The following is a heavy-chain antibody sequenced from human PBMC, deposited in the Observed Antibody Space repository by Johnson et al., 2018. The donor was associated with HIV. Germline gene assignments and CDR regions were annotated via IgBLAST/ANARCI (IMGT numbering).Heavy chain of an antibody. CDR3: ARGQRSSWYPVNALDI. V-gene: IGHV3-66*01. CDR2: VYSTFGT. J-gene: IGHJ3*02. CDR1: GFPVPSHF. D-gene: IGHD6-13*01. Sequence: VQLVESGGGLVQPGGSLRLSCTASGFPVPSHFMTWVRPPPGKGLAWVSAVYSTFGTYYADSVRGRFTISTDNSKHTLYLQMHSLRAGDTAVYYCARGQRSSWYPVNALDIWGQGTMVTVSS.